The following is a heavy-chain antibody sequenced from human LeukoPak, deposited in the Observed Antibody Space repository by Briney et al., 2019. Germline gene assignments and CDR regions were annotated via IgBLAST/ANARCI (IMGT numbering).Heavy chain of an antibody. CDR2: IYYSGST. J-gene: IGHJ3*02. CDR3: ARDHYDYVWGSYRYAFDI. V-gene: IGHV4-59*01. Sequence: PSETLSLTCTVSGGSISSYYWSWIRQPPGKGLEWIGCIYYSGSTNYNPSLKSRVTISVDTSKNQFSLKLSSVTAADTAVYYCARDHYDYVWGSYRYAFDIWGQGTMVTVSS. CDR1: GGSISSYY. D-gene: IGHD3-16*02.